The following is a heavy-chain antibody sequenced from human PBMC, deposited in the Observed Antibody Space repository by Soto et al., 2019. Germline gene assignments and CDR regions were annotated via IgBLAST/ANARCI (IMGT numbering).Heavy chain of an antibody. Sequence: EVQLLESGGGLVQPGGSLRLACAASGFTFNNYAMNWVRQPPGRGLQWVSIISPNGDSTYYADSVKGRFTISSDNSQNTVFLQMNSLRGEDTAIYFCAKVRLTDYLRYAPHLWGQGTLVTVSS. V-gene: IGHV3-23*01. CDR2: ISPNGDST. CDR1: GFTFNNYA. J-gene: IGHJ3*01. D-gene: IGHD2-8*01. CDR3: AKVRLTDYLRYAPHL.